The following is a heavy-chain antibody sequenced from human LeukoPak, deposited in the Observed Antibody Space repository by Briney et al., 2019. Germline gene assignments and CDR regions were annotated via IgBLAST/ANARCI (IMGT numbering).Heavy chain of an antibody. CDR2: ISSSSVTI. Sequence: PGGSLRLSCAASGFTFSSYSMNWVRQAPGKGLEWVSYISSSSVTIYYADSVKVRFTISRDNAKNSLYLQMNSLRAEDTAVYYCARDPRSTVVTPSPYFDYRGQGTLVTVSS. J-gene: IGHJ4*02. CDR3: ARDPRSTVVTPSPYFDY. D-gene: IGHD4-23*01. V-gene: IGHV3-48*01. CDR1: GFTFSSYS.